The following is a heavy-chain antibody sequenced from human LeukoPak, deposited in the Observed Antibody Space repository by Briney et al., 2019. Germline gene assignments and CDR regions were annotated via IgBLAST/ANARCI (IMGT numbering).Heavy chain of an antibody. CDR1: GGSISSGGYY. Sequence: SETLSLTCTVSGGSISSGGYYWSWIRQPPGKGLEWIGYIYHSGSTYYNPSLKSRVTISVDRSKNQFSLKLSSVTAADTAVYYCARMAIAAAGLDYWGQGTLVTVSS. J-gene: IGHJ4*02. V-gene: IGHV4-30-2*01. CDR2: IYHSGST. CDR3: ARMAIAAAGLDY. D-gene: IGHD6-13*01.